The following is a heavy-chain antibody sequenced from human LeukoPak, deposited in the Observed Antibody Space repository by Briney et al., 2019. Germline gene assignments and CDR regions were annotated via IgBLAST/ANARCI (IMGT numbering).Heavy chain of an antibody. J-gene: IGHJ4*02. CDR2: INHSGST. Sequence: SETLSLTCAVYGVSFSGYYWSWIRQPPGKGLEWIGEINHSGSTNYNPSLKSRVTLSVDTSKNQFSLKLSSVTAADTAVYYCARGHKGSGITFGGVIVPDYWGQGTLVTVSS. V-gene: IGHV4-34*01. CDR1: GVSFSGYY. D-gene: IGHD3-16*02. CDR3: ARGHKGSGITFGGVIVPDY.